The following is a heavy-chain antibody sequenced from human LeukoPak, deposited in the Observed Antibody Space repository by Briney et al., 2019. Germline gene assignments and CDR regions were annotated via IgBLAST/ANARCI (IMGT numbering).Heavy chain of an antibody. D-gene: IGHD7-27*01. CDR1: GFTFSSYA. CDR3: ARDRGYLGILYYFDY. Sequence: GGSLRLSCAASGFTFSSYAMYWVRQAPGKGLEWVAVISYDGSNKYYADSVKGRFTISRDSTKDTLYLQMNSLRPEDAAVYYCARDRGYLGILYYFDYWGQGTLVTVSS. CDR2: ISYDGSNK. V-gene: IGHV3-30*01. J-gene: IGHJ4*02.